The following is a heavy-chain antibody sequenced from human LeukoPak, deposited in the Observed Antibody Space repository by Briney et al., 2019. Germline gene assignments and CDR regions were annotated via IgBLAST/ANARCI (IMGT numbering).Heavy chain of an antibody. J-gene: IGHJ3*02. CDR1: GGSISTYY. V-gene: IGHV4-59*08. D-gene: IGHD4-23*01. CDR2: VYYSGST. CDR3: ARRDGGAAFDI. Sequence: SETLSLTCTVSGGSISTYYWSWIRQPPGKGLEWIGYVYYSGSTNSNPSLKSRVTISVDTSKNQFSLKLSSVTAADTAVYYCARRDGGAAFDIWGQGTMVTVSS.